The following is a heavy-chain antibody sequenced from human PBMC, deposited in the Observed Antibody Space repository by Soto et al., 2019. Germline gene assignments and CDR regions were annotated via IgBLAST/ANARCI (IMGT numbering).Heavy chain of an antibody. D-gene: IGHD3-16*01. CDR1: GFTFNSCP. Sequence: EVQLLESGGGLVQPGGSLRLSCAASGFTFNSCPMTWVRQAPGKGLGWVSVISSSGTNTQYADSVKGRFTISRDNSKNLVYLQMNDLRAEDTAVYFCAKDRGNSYGYHYWGQGTLVTVS. CDR2: ISSSGTNT. V-gene: IGHV3-23*01. CDR3: AKDRGNSYGYHY. J-gene: IGHJ4*02.